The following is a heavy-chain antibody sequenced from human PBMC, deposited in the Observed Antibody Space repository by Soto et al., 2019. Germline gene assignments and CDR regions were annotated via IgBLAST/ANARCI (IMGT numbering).Heavy chain of an antibody. CDR3: ARARAYYYFCSGYYTEAYYYFGMDV. V-gene: IGHV1-69*01. J-gene: IGHJ6*04. CDR2: IIPIFGTA. CDR1: GGTFSSYA. Sequence: QVQLVQSGAEVKKPGSSVKVSCKASGGTFSSYAISWVRQAPGQGLEWMGGIIPIFGTANYAQKFQGRVTIHADESTSTDYMELRSLRSEDTAVYYCARARAYYYFCSGYYTEAYYYFGMDVWGKGTTVTVSS. D-gene: IGHD3-3*01.